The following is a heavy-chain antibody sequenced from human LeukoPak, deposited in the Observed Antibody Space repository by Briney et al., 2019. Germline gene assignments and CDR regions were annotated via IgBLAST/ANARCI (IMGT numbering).Heavy chain of an antibody. D-gene: IGHD6-13*01. J-gene: IGHJ4*02. Sequence: GGSLRLSCAASGFTFSSYTMNWVRQAPGKGLEWISSISTSSNYIYYADSVKGRFTVSRDNAKNSLYLQMNSLSAEDTAVYYCVRGQATAWGLDYWGQGTLDTVSS. CDR3: VRGQATAWGLDY. V-gene: IGHV3-21*01. CDR2: ISTSSNYI. CDR1: GFTFSSYT.